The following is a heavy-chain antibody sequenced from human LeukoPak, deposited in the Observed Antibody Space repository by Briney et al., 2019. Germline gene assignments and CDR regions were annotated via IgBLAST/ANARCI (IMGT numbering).Heavy chain of an antibody. D-gene: IGHD5/OR15-5a*01. CDR3: AKDKSVSADYYFDY. J-gene: IGHJ4*02. V-gene: IGHV3-30*04. CDR1: GFTFSGYA. Sequence: GGSLRLSCAASGFTFSGYAMHWVRQAPGKGLEWLTVISTDGNDKHYADSVKGRFTVSRDNSKNTLFLQMNNLRTEDTAVYYCAKDKSVSADYYFDYWGQGTLVTVSS. CDR2: ISTDGNDK.